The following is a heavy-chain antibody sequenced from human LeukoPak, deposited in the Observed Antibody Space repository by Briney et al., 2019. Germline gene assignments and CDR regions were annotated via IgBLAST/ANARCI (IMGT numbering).Heavy chain of an antibody. CDR2: IIPIFGTA. J-gene: IGHJ4*02. V-gene: IGHV1-69*13. CDR1: GGTFSRYA. D-gene: IGHD3-22*01. Sequence: ASVKVSCKASGGTFSRYAISWVRQAPGQGLEWMGGIIPIFGTANYAQKFQGRVTITADESTTTAYMELSRRTSDDTAVYYCARDAAIYVNGAYYYLWWGQGTLVTVSS. CDR3: ARDAAIYVNGAYYYLW.